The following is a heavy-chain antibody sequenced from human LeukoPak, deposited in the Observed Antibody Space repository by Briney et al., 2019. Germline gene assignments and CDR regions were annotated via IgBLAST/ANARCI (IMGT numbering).Heavy chain of an antibody. CDR1: GFTFSSYG. V-gene: IGHV3-30*02. J-gene: IGHJ4*02. CDR3: ARDGPVVTTPFDN. Sequence: PGGSLRLSCAASGFTFSSYGMHWVRQAPGKGLEWVAFIRYDGSNKYYADSVKGRFTISRDNSKNTLYLQMNSLRAEDTAVYYCARDGPVVTTPFDNWGQGTLVTVSS. D-gene: IGHD4-23*01. CDR2: IRYDGSNK.